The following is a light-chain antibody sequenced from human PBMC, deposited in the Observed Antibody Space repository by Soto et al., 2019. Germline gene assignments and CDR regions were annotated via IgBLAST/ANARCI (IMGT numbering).Light chain of an antibody. Sequence: IQMTQSPSTLSGSVGDRVTITCRASQTISSWLAWYQQKPGKAPKLLIYKASTLKSGVPSRFSGSGSGTEFTLTITSLQHDAFATYDCQHYNSYSEAFGQGTKVDIK. V-gene: IGKV1-5*03. CDR1: QTISSW. J-gene: IGKJ1*01. CDR2: KAS. CDR3: QHYNSYSEA.